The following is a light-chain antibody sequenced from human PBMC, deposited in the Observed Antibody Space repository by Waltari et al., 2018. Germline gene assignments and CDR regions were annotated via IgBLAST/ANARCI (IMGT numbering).Light chain of an antibody. V-gene: IGKV1-39*01. CDR2: ASS. CDR3: QQSHSAPLA. Sequence: DIQMTQSPSSLSASLGDGVTITCRASRPITTSVNWYQQRPGLAPKVLVYASSKLQRGVPTRFSGSGSGTDFPLTISSLQDEDFATYYCQQSHSAPLAFGGGTRLEI. CDR1: RPITTS. J-gene: IGKJ4*01.